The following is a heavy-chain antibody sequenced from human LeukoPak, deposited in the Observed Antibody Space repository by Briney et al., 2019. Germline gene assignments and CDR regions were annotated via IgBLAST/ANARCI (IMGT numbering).Heavy chain of an antibody. J-gene: IGHJ4*02. CDR1: GFTFSSYA. Sequence: PGGSLRLSCAASGFTFSSYAMSWVRQAPGKGLEWVSAISGSGGSTYYADSVKGRFTISRDNSKNTLYLQMNSLRAEDTAVYYCATTYCSGGSCPNYFDYWGQGTLVTVSS. V-gene: IGHV3-23*01. D-gene: IGHD2-15*01. CDR2: ISGSGGST. CDR3: ATTYCSGGSCPNYFDY.